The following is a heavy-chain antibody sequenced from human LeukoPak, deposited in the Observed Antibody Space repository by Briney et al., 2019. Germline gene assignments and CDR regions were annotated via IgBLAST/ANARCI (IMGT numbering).Heavy chain of an antibody. CDR1: GYTFTSYG. V-gene: IGHV1-18*01. D-gene: IGHD3-10*01. J-gene: IGHJ4*02. CDR2: ISGYNGNT. Sequence: ASAKVSCKASGYTFTSYGISWVRQAPGQGLEWMGWISGYNGNTNYAQKFQGRVTMTIDTSTSTLYMELRSLRSDDTAVYYCARGRTHRRLWLGESTGGPFDYWGQGTLVTVSS. CDR3: ARGRTHRRLWLGESTGGPFDY.